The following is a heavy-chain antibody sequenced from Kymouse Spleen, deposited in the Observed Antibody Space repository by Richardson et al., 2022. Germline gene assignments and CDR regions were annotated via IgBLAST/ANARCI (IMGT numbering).Heavy chain of an antibody. V-gene: IGHV4-39*01. J-gene: IGHJ6*02. CDR3: ASPSIAARHYGMDV. Sequence: QLQLQESGPGLVKPSETLSLTCTVSGGSISSSSYYWGWIRQPPGKGLEWIGSIYYSGSTYYNPSLKSRVTISVDTSKNQFSLKLSSVTAADTAVYYCASPSIAARHYGMDVWGQGTTVTVSS. CDR2: IYYSGST. D-gene: IGHD6-6*01. CDR1: GGSISSSSYY.